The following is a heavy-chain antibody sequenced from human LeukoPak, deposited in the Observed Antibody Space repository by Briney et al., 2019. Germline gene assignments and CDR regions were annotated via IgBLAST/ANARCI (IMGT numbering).Heavy chain of an antibody. J-gene: IGHJ4*02. V-gene: IGHV5-51*01. Sequence: GESLKISCRGSGYSFTSSWIGWVRQMPGKGLEWMGIIYPGDSDTRYSPSFQGQVTISADKSITTAYLQWSSLKASDTAMYYCARGLGGGFWTCYPNCFDYWGQGTLVTVSS. CDR3: ARGLGGGFWTCYPNCFDY. CDR1: GYSFTSSW. CDR2: IYPGDSDT. D-gene: IGHD3/OR15-3a*01.